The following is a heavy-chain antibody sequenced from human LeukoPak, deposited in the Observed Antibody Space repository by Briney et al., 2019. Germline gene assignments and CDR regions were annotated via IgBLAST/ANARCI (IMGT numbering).Heavy chain of an antibody. J-gene: IGHJ4*02. CDR1: GGTFGSYA. CDR2: IIPIFGTA. V-gene: IGHV1-69*06. CDR3: ARGVVPAARGAFDY. D-gene: IGHD2-2*01. Sequence: SVKVSCKASGGTFGSYAISWVRQAPGQGLEWMGGIIPIFGTANYAQKFQGRVTITADKSTSTAYMELSSLRSEDTAVYYCARGVVPAARGAFDYWGQGTLVTVSS.